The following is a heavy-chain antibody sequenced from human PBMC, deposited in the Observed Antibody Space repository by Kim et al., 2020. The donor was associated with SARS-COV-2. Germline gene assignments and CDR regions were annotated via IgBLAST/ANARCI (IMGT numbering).Heavy chain of an antibody. Sequence: GGSLRLSCAASGFTFSSYAMSWVRQAPGKGLEWVSAISGSGGSTYYADSVKGRFTISRDNSKNTLYLQMNSLRAEDTAVYYCAKDYYDSSGYYSRGFDYWGQGTLVTVSS. CDR1: GFTFSSYA. D-gene: IGHD3-22*01. CDR3: AKDYYDSSGYYSRGFDY. V-gene: IGHV3-23*01. CDR2: ISGSGGST. J-gene: IGHJ4*02.